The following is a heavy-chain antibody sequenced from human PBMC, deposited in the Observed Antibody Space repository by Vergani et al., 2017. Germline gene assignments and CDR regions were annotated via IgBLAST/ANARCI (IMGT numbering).Heavy chain of an antibody. CDR3: ARALWGYYADFDY. J-gene: IGHJ4*02. CDR1: GFTFSSYW. D-gene: IGHD3-22*01. Sequence: EVQLVESGGGLVQPGRSLRLSCAASGFTFSSYWMSWVRQAPGKGLEWVANIKQDGSEKYYVDSVKGRFTISRDNAKNSLYLQMNSLRAEDTAVYYCARALWGYYADFDYWGQGTLVTVSS. CDR2: IKQDGSEK. V-gene: IGHV3-7*01.